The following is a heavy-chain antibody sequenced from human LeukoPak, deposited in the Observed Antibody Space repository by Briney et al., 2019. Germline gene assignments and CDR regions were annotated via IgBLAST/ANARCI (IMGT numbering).Heavy chain of an antibody. J-gene: IGHJ4*02. Sequence: GGSLRLSCAASGFTFSSYSMNWVRQAPGKGLEGVSYISSSSSTIYYADSVKGRFTISRDNAKNSLYLQMNSLRAEDTAVYYCARVPLYDSSGYYPGGGSDYWGQGTLVTVSS. CDR1: GFTFSSYS. CDR2: ISSSSSTI. CDR3: ARVPLYDSSGYYPGGGSDY. D-gene: IGHD3-22*01. V-gene: IGHV3-48*01.